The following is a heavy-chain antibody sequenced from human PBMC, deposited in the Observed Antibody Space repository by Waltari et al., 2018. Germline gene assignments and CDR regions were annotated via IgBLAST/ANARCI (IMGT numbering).Heavy chain of an antibody. CDR1: GGTFSSYG. V-gene: IGHV1-69*04. Sequence: QVQLVQSGAEVKKPGSSVRVSCNVSGGTFSSYGINWVRQAPGQGFEWMARVGPILDSTNYAETFQGRVTVTADKSTTTAYMELTSLRSEDTAVYYCARGLVSGPFDSWGQGTLVTVSS. J-gene: IGHJ4*02. CDR3: ARGLVSGPFDS. CDR2: VGPILDST. D-gene: IGHD2-21*01.